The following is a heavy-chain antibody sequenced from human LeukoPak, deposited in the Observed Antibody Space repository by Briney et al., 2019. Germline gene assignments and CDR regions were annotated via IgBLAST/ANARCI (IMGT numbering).Heavy chain of an antibody. Sequence: GGSLRLSCAASGFTFSSYSMNWVRQAPGKGLEWVSYISSSSSTIYYADSVKGRFTISRDNAKNSLYLQMNSLRAEDTAVYYCARDVLLWFGELGESYWGQGTLVTVSS. CDR3: ARDVLLWFGELGESY. V-gene: IGHV3-48*01. J-gene: IGHJ4*02. D-gene: IGHD3-10*01. CDR2: ISSSSSTI. CDR1: GFTFSSYS.